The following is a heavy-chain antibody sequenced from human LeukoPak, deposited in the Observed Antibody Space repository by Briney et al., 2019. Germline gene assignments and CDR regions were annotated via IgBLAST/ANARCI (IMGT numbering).Heavy chain of an antibody. V-gene: IGHV1-18*01. CDR3: ARDQAAAAGFRKRPFDY. CDR1: GYTFTNYD. Sequence: ASVKVSCKASGYTFTNYDINWVRQVSGQGLEWMGWISAYNGNTNYAQKLQGRVTMTTDTSTSTAYMELRSLRSDDTAVYYCARDQAAAAGFRKRPFDYWGQGPLVTVPS. D-gene: IGHD6-13*01. J-gene: IGHJ4*02. CDR2: ISAYNGNT.